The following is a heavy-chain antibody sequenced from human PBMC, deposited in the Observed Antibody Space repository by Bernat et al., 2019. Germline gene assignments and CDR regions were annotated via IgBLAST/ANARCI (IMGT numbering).Heavy chain of an antibody. CDR1: GFTFSSYG. Sequence: QVQLVESGGGVVQPGRSLRLSCAASGFTFSSYGMHWVRQAPGKGLESVAVISYDGSNKYYADSVKGRFTISRDNSKNTLYLQMNSLRAEDTAVYYCAKAPYSSSFYFDYWGQGTLVTVSS. D-gene: IGHD6-6*01. CDR2: ISYDGSNK. J-gene: IGHJ4*02. CDR3: AKAPYSSSFYFDY. V-gene: IGHV3-30*18.